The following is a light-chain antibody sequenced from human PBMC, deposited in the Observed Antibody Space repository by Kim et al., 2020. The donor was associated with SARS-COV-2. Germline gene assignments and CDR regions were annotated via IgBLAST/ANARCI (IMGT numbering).Light chain of an antibody. Sequence: RERGTPSCRAAQRVSRVSLAWYQQTPGQTPRLLISRTSNRATGIPDRFSGSGSGTDFTLTISRLEPDDFAVYYCQQYSNSPLTFGGGTKLEIK. CDR2: RTS. CDR3: QQYSNSPLT. V-gene: IGKV3-20*01. CDR1: QRVSRVS. J-gene: IGKJ4*01.